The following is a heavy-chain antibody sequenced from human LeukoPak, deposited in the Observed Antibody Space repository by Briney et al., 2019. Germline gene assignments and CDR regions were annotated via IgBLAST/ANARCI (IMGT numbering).Heavy chain of an antibody. CDR1: GFTFSSYA. J-gene: IGHJ4*02. V-gene: IGHV3-23*01. D-gene: IGHD2-15*01. CDR2: ISASGGST. CDR3: AKDGNRYCSGGSCYYPATFDY. Sequence: GGSLRLSCAASGFTFSSYAMSWVRQAPGERLEWVSGISASGGSTYYADSVKGRFTISRDNSKNTLYLQMNSLRAEDTAVYFCAKDGNRYCSGGSCYYPATFDYWGQGTLVTVSS.